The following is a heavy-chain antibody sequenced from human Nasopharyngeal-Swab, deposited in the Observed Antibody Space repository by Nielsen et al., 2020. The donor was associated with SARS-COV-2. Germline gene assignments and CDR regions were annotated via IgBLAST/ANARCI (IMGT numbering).Heavy chain of an antibody. CDR1: GGSISSGSYY. CDR2: IYTSGST. D-gene: IGHD2-2*01. CDR3: ARGRVVPAASRYGMDV. Sequence: SETLSLTCTVSGGSISSGSYYWSWIRQPAGKGLEWIGRIYTSGSTNYNPSLKSRFTISVDTSKNQFSLKLSSVTAADTAVYYCARGRVVPAASRYGMDVWGQGTTVTVSS. J-gene: IGHJ6*02. V-gene: IGHV4-61*02.